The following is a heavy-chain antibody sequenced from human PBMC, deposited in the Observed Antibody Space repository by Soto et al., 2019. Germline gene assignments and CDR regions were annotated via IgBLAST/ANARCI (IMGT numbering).Heavy chain of an antibody. J-gene: IGHJ6*02. CDR1: GGSIRSDGFY. V-gene: IGHV4-31*03. D-gene: IGHD3-16*01. CDR3: ARGPKHLGGSLYYGMDV. Sequence: SETLSLTCTVSGGSIRSDGFYWTWVRHLPGKGLEWVGFIYYSGTTYYNPSLKSRITISMDSSQNHFSLRLYSVTAADMAVYYCARGPKHLGGSLYYGMDVWGPGTTVTVYS. CDR2: IYYSGTT.